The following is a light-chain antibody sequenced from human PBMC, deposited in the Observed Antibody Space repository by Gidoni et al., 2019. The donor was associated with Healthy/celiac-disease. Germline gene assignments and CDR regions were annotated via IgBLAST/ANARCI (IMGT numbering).Light chain of an antibody. J-gene: IGLJ2*01. V-gene: IGLV2-14*01. CDR3: SSYTSSSTLL. CDR1: SSDVGCYNY. CDR2: DVS. Sequence: QSALTQPASVSGSPGQSITISFTGTSSDVGCYNYVSWYQPHPGKSPKLMIYDVSNRPAVVSNRFSGSKSGNTSSLTISGLQAEDEADYYCSSYTSSSTLLFGGGTKLTVL.